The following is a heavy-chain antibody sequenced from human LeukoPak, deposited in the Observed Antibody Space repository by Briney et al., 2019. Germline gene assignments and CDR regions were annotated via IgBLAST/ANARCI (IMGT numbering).Heavy chain of an antibody. CDR1: GYTFTSYG. J-gene: IGHJ4*02. Sequence: ASVKVSCKASGYTFTSYGISWVRQAPGQGLEWMGWISAYNGNTNYAQKLQGRVTMTTDTSTSTAYMELRSLRSDDTAVYYCARDIDNQGNWKRIFDYWGQGTLVTVSS. CDR3: ARDIDNQGNWKRIFDY. V-gene: IGHV1-18*01. CDR2: ISAYNGNT. D-gene: IGHD1-1*01.